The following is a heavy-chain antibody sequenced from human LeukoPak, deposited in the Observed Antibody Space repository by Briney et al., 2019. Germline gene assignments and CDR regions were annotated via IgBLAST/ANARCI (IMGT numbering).Heavy chain of an antibody. CDR3: VRTVTTFYTSNAFDI. Sequence: ASVKVSCQASGCTLSSYAISWVRQAPGQGLEWVGGIITIFGSANYAQKFQGRVTITADDSTSTAYMDLSSLRSEDTAVYYCVRTVTTFYTSNAFDIWGQGTMVTVSS. V-gene: IGHV1-69*13. CDR1: GCTLSSYA. D-gene: IGHD4-17*01. CDR2: IITIFGSA. J-gene: IGHJ3*02.